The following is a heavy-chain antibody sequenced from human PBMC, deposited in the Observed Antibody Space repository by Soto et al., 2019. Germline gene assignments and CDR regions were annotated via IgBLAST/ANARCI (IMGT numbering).Heavy chain of an antibody. CDR3: ARVIAAAGRSLDY. CDR2: IIPIFGTA. J-gene: IGHJ4*02. V-gene: IGHV1-69*13. CDR1: GGTFSSYA. Sequence: VKVSCKASGGTFSSYAISWVRQAPGQGLEWMGGIIPIFGTANYAQKLQGRVTITADESTSTAYTELSSLRSEDTAVYYCARVIAAAGRSLDYWGQGTLVTVSS. D-gene: IGHD6-13*01.